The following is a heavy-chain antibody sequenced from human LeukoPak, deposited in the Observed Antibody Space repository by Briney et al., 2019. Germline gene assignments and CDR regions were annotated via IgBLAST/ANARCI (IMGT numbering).Heavy chain of an antibody. CDR2: IYYSGST. Sequence: SETLSLTCTVSGGSISSSSYYWGWIRQPPGKGLEWIGSIYYSGSTYYNPSLKSRVTISVDTSKNQFSLKLSSVTAADTAVYYCARHGDTLGYVEGNWFDPWGQGTLVTVSS. CDR3: ARHGDTLGYVEGNWFDP. D-gene: IGHD1-1*01. CDR1: GGSISSSSYY. J-gene: IGHJ5*02. V-gene: IGHV4-39*01.